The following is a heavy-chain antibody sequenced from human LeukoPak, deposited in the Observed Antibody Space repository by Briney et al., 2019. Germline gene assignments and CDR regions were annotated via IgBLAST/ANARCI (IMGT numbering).Heavy chain of an antibody. Sequence: GGSLRLSCAASGFTFNSYWMHWLRQTPGKGLVWVSHIKTDGSTTNYADSVRGRFTISRGNAKNTLYLQMNSLRAEDTAVYYCARDGVSGAPDYWGQGTLVTVSS. D-gene: IGHD2-8*02. V-gene: IGHV3-74*01. J-gene: IGHJ4*02. CDR3: ARDGVSGAPDY. CDR2: IKTDGSTT. CDR1: GFTFNSYW.